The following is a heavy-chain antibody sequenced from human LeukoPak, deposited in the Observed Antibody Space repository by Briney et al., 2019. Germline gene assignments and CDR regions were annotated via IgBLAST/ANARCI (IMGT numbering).Heavy chain of an antibody. CDR1: GGSITSYY. D-gene: IGHD6-13*01. CDR2: IYSSGRT. CDR3: ARHASSWYGGRFDP. Sequence: PSETLSLICAVSGGSITSYYWSWIRQPPGKGLEWIGEIYSSGRTTYNPFLKSRVTISVDTSKNQFSLKLSSVTAADTAVYYCARHASSWYGGRFDPWGQGTLVTVSS. J-gene: IGHJ5*02. V-gene: IGHV4-59*08.